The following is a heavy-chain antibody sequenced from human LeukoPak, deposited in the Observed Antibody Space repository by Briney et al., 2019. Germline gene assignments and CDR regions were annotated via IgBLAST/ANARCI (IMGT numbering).Heavy chain of an antibody. CDR2: IDWDDDK. CDR3: ARYLYGDSASYFDS. Sequence: SGPTLVKSTQTLILTCTFSGFSLTTSGMCVSWIRQPPGKALEWLALIDWDDDKYYRTSLKTRLTISKDTSKNQVVLTMTNMDPVGTATYYCARYLYGDSASYFDSWGQGALVIVSS. CDR1: GFSLTTSGMC. D-gene: IGHD4-17*01. V-gene: IGHV2-70*01. J-gene: IGHJ4*02.